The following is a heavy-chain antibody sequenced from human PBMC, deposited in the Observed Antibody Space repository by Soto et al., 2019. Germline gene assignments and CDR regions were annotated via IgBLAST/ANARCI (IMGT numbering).Heavy chain of an antibody. D-gene: IGHD6-13*01. J-gene: IGHJ4*02. V-gene: IGHV3-74*01. Sequence: EVQLVESGGGLVQPGGSLRLSCAASGFTFSSYWMHWVRQAPGKGLVWVSHVNGDGTSTRYADSVKGRVTISRDNAKNTLYLKMNMMRVEETAVYYCARDLYSSSWYSGYWGQGTLVTVSS. CDR1: GFTFSSYW. CDR3: ARDLYSSSWYSGY. CDR2: VNGDGTST.